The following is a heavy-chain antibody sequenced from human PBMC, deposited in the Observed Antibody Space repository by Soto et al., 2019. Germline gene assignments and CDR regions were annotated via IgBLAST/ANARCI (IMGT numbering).Heavy chain of an antibody. V-gene: IGHV3-11*06. J-gene: IGHJ3*02. CDR1: GFTFSYHY. Sequence: QGQLVESGGGLVKPGGSLRLSCSASGFTFSYHYISWIRQAPGKGLEWISYISSRSDYTKYADSVKGRFTISRDNAKKSLYLQMNSLRAEDTAVYYCARAGSYCGGDCYFDAFDMWGQGTKVIVSS. CDR2: ISSRSDYT. D-gene: IGHD2-21*02. CDR3: ARAGSYCGGDCYFDAFDM.